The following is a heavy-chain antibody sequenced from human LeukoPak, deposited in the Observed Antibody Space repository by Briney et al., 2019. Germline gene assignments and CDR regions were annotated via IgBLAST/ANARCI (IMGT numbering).Heavy chain of an antibody. CDR2: ISYDGSNK. CDR3: ARDRMVRGVRNWFDP. D-gene: IGHD3-10*01. Sequence: GGSLRLSCEAPEFIFSSYALNWLRQAPGKGLDWVAVISYDGSNKYYADSVKGRFTISRDNSKNTLCLQINSLRAEDTAVYYCARDRMVRGVRNWFDPWGQGTLVTVSS. J-gene: IGHJ5*02. CDR1: EFIFSSYA. V-gene: IGHV3-30*01.